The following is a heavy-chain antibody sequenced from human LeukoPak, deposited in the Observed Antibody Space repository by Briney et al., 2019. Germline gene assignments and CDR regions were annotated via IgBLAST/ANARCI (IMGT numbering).Heavy chain of an antibody. CDR1: GFTFDDYD. Sequence: GGSLRLSCAASGFTFDDYDISWVRQAPGKGLEWVSGISWNGKNIGYADSVRGRFTISRDNARNSLYLQMNSPRAEDTALYYCARVQQYDKFDYWGQGALVTVSS. V-gene: IGHV3-20*04. D-gene: IGHD3-22*01. J-gene: IGHJ4*02. CDR3: ARVQQYDKFDY. CDR2: ISWNGKNI.